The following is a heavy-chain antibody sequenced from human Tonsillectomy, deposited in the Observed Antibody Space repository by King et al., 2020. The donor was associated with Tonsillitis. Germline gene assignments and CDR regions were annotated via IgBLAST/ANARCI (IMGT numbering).Heavy chain of an antibody. CDR2: IKQDGSEK. V-gene: IGHV3-7*01. D-gene: IGHD3-3*01. CDR3: ASDSLTIFGVLTSYGMDV. CDR1: GFTFSTYW. J-gene: IGHJ6*02. Sequence: VQLVESGGGLVQPGGSLRLSCAASGFTFSTYWMSWVRQAPGKGLEWVANIKQDGSEKYYVDSVKGRFTISRDNAKNSLYLQMNSLRAEDTAVYYCASDSLTIFGVLTSYGMDVWGQGTTVTVSS.